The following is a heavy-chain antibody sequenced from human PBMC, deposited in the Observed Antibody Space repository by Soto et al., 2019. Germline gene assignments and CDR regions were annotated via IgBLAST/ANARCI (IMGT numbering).Heavy chain of an antibody. Sequence: LRLSCASSGFTFSSYSMNWVRQAPGKGLEWVSYIGSGGSNIYYADSVKGRFAMSRDTSESTLYLQMNSLGAEDTAAYYCAPHGSCSGGSCQYDAFAIGGQGTMVTVS. CDR1: GFTFSSYS. D-gene: IGHD2-15*01. CDR2: IGSGGSNI. CDR3: APHGSCSGGSCQYDAFAI. V-gene: IGHV3-48*01. J-gene: IGHJ3*02.